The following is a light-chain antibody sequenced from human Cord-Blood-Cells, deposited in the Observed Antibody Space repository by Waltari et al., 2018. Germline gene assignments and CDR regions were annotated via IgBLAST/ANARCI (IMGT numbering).Light chain of an antibody. CDR3: QAWDSSTHVV. Sequence: SYELTQPPSVSVSPGQTASITCSGDKLGDKYACWYQQKPGQSPVRVIYQDSKRPSWSPERFSGSNSGNTATLSISGTQAMDEADYYCQAWDSSTHVVFGGGTKLTVL. CDR2: QDS. J-gene: IGLJ2*01. V-gene: IGLV3-1*01. CDR1: KLGDKY.